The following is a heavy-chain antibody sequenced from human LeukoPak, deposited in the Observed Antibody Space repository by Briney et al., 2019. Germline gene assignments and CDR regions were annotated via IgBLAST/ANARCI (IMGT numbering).Heavy chain of an antibody. CDR2: INPSGGST. D-gene: IGHD3-3*01. CDR1: GYTFTSYY. V-gene: IGHV1-46*01. CDR3: ARSGIPNYDFWSGPFDY. Sequence: ASVKVSCKASGYTFTSYYMHWVRQAPGQGLEWMGIINPSGGSTSYAQKFQGRVTMTRDTSTSTVYMELSSLRSGDTAVYYCARSGIPNYDFWSGPFDYWGQGTLVTVSS. J-gene: IGHJ4*02.